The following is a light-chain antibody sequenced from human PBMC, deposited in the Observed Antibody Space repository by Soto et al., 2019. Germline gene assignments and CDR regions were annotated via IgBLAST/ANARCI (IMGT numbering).Light chain of an antibody. V-gene: IGLV1-44*01. J-gene: IGLJ1*01. CDR3: AVWDDTLKAPV. Sequence: QSVLTQPPSSSGTPGQRVTISCSGGSSNIGSNPVNWYQQLPGTAPKLLIHTNDRRPSEVPDRFSGSKSGTSASLAISGLQSDDAADYYCAVWDDTLKAPVFGTGINVT. CDR1: SSNIGSNP. CDR2: TND.